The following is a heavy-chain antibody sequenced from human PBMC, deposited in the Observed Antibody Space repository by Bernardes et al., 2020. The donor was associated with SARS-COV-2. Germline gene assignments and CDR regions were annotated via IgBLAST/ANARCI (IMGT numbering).Heavy chain of an antibody. Sequence: SETLSLTCAVYGGSFSGYYWSWIRQPPGKGLEWIGEINHSGSTNYNPSLKSRVTISVDTSKNQFSLKLSSVTAADTAVYYCARVPRNSRPVKREGVWFDHWGQGTLVTVSS. J-gene: IGHJ5*02. CDR3: ARVPRNSRPVKREGVWFDH. CDR1: GGSFSGYY. V-gene: IGHV4-34*01. D-gene: IGHD6-13*01. CDR2: INHSGST.